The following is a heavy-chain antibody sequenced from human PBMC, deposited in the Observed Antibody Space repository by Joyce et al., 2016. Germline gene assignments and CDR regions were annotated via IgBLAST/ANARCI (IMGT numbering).Heavy chain of an antibody. CDR3: ARLAVIATVNYWYFDR. CDR1: GSRFTTHW. Sequence: EVQLVQSGAEVKKPGESLKISCKGSGSRFTTHWIGGVRQMPGKGLEWMGIIYPSDSHPGYSPSFQGHVTISVDKSTSTAYLQWSSLKASDTAIYYCARLAVIATVNYWYFDRWGRGTLVTVSS. J-gene: IGHJ2*01. D-gene: IGHD3-16*02. V-gene: IGHV5-51*01. CDR2: IYPSDSHP.